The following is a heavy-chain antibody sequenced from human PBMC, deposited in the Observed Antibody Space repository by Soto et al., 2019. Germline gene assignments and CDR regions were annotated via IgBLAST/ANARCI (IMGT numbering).Heavy chain of an antibody. D-gene: IGHD2-8*01. J-gene: IGHJ3*02. Sequence: QVQLVQSGAAVKKPGSSVKVSCKASGGTFSSYAISWVRQAPGQGLEWMGGIIPIFGTANYAQKFQGRVTITADEPTSTAYMELSSLRSEDTAVYYCARDNGEKKNAFDIWGQGTMVIVSS. CDR2: IIPIFGTA. V-gene: IGHV1-69*12. CDR3: ARDNGEKKNAFDI. CDR1: GGTFSSYA.